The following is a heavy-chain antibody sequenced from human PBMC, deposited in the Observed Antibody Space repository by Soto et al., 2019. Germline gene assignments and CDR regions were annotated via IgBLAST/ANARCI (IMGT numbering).Heavy chain of an antibody. V-gene: IGHV2-5*02. CDR3: AHRYCSGGSCLRWFDP. D-gene: IGHD2-15*01. CDR1: GFSLSTRGVG. CDR2: IYWDDDK. J-gene: IGHJ5*02. Sequence: GSGPTLVNPTQTLTLTCTFSGFSLSTRGVGVGWIRQPPGKALEWLALIYWDDDKRYSPSLKSRLTITKDTSKNQVVLTMTNMDPVDTATYYCAHRYCSGGSCLRWFDPWGQGTLVTVSS.